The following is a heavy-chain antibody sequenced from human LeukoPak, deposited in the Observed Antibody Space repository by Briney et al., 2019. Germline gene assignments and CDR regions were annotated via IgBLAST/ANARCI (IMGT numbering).Heavy chain of an antibody. D-gene: IGHD6-6*01. CDR3: AREYSRSALAEYFQH. J-gene: IGHJ1*01. Sequence: ASVKVSCKASGYTFTGYYMHWVRQAPGQGLEWMGWINPNSGGTNYAQKFQGWVTMTRDTSISTAYMELSRLRSDDTAVYYCAREYSRSALAEYFQHWGQGTLVTVSS. CDR2: INPNSGGT. V-gene: IGHV1-2*04. CDR1: GYTFTGYY.